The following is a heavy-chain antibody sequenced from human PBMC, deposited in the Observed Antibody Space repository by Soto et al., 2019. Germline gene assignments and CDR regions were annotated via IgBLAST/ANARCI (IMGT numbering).Heavy chain of an antibody. CDR3: ARLKQQVKYDY. J-gene: IGHJ4*02. V-gene: IGHV4-4*02. D-gene: IGHD6-13*01. Sequence: QVQLQESGPGLVKPSGTLSLTCAVSGGSISSSNWWSWVHQPPGKGLEWIGEIYHSGSTNYNPSLKMRVTIAVDKSKTLFSLKLSSVTAADTAVYYCARLKQQVKYDYWGQGTLVNVSS. CDR1: GGSISSSNW. CDR2: IYHSGST.